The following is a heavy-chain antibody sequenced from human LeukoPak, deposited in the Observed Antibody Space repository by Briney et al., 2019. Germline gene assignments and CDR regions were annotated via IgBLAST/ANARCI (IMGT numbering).Heavy chain of an antibody. CDR2: IYYSGST. Sequence: SETLSLTCTVSGGSICSYYWSWIRQPPGKGLEWIAYIYYSGSTNYNPSLKSRVTISVDTSKNQFSLKLSSVTAADTAVYYCARVRKVIAARPAAVVWFDPWGQGTLVTVSS. D-gene: IGHD6-6*01. CDR1: GGSICSYY. CDR3: ARVRKVIAARPAAVVWFDP. V-gene: IGHV4-59*01. J-gene: IGHJ5*02.